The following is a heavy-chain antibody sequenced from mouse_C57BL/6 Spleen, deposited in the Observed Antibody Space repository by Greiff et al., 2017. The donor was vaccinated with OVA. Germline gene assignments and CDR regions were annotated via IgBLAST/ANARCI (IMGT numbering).Heavy chain of an antibody. CDR2: IAPETGGT. D-gene: IGHD1-1*01. Sequence: QVQLQQSGAELVRPGASVTLSCKASGYTFPDYEMHWVKQTPVHGLEWIGAIAPETGGTAYNQQFKGTAILTADKSSSTAYIELRSLRSEDSAVYYCTRNYGIISFAYWGQGTLVTVSA. CDR1: GYTFPDYE. V-gene: IGHV1-15*01. J-gene: IGHJ3*01. CDR3: TRNYGIISFAY.